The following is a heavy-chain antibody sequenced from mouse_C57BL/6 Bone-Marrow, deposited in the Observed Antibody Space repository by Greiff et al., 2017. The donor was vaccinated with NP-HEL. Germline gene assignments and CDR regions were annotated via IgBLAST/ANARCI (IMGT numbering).Heavy chain of an antibody. CDR2: ITHSGET. V-gene: IGHV12-3*01. J-gene: IGHJ2*01. Sequence: QVQLQQSGPGLVKPSQSLFLTCAITGFTITSGYYWIWIRPPPGKPLEGMGYITHSGETFYIPSLQSPIPITRETSKNQFFLQVNSVSTEDTAMYYCAGEYGYYVVDDWGQGTTLTVSS. D-gene: IGHD2-3*01. CDR1: GFTITSGYY. CDR3: AGEYGYYVVDD.